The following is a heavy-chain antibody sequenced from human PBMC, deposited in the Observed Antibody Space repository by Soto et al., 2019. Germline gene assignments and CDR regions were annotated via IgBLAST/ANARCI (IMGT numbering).Heavy chain of an antibody. CDR1: GGSISSSSYY. J-gene: IGHJ3*02. Sequence: SETLSLTCTVSGGSISSSSYYWGWIRQPPGKGLEWIGSIYYSGSTYYNPSLKSRVTISVDTSKNQFSLKLSSVTAADTAVYYCARQAYYDYIWETFDIWGQGTMVTVSS. CDR3: ARQAYYDYIWETFDI. CDR2: IYYSGST. V-gene: IGHV4-39*01. D-gene: IGHD3-16*01.